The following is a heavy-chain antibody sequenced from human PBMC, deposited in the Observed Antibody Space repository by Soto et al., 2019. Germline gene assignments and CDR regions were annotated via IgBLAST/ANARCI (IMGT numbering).Heavy chain of an antibody. CDR2: ISAYNGNT. D-gene: IGHD3-16*02. Sequence: GASLKISCKASGYTFTSYGISWVRQAPGQGLEWMGWISAYNGNTNYAQKLQGRVTMTTDTSTSTAYMELRSLRSDDTAVYYCARERYDYIWGSYRPYYMDVWGKGTTVTVSS. V-gene: IGHV1-18*01. CDR1: GYTFTSYG. J-gene: IGHJ6*03. CDR3: ARERYDYIWGSYRPYYMDV.